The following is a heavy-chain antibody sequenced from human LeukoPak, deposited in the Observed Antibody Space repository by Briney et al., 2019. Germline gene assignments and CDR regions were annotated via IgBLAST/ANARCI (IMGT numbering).Heavy chain of an antibody. D-gene: IGHD6-19*01. Sequence: SETLSLTCTVSGGSISSGDYYWSWIRQPPGKGLEWIGYIYYSGSTYYNPSLKSRVTISVDTSKNQFSLKLSSVTAADTAVYYCARDRHSSGWPNWFDPWGQGTLVTVSS. CDR3: ARDRHSSGWPNWFDP. J-gene: IGHJ5*02. CDR1: GGSISSGDYY. CDR2: IYYSGST. V-gene: IGHV4-30-4*02.